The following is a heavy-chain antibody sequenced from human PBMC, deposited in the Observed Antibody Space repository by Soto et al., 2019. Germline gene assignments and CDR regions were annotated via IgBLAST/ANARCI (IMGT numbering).Heavy chain of an antibody. CDR3: ARQMRGATISIESYDMDA. CDR2: IYYSGST. D-gene: IGHD1-26*01. Sequence: SETLSLTCTVSGGSISSYYWSWIRQPPGKGLEWIGYIYYSGSTNYNPSLKSRVTISVDTSKNQFSLKLSSVTAADTAVYYCARQMRGATISIESYDMDAWGQGNTVTVSS. J-gene: IGHJ6*02. V-gene: IGHV4-59*01. CDR1: GGSISSYY.